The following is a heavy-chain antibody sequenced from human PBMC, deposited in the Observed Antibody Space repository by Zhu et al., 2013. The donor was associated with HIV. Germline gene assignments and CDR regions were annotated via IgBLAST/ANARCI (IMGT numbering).Heavy chain of an antibody. J-gene: IGHJ6*02. CDR3: ARNAGDESFTIFGVVTNNYYYYGMDV. CDR1: GGTFSSYA. CDR2: IIPIFGTA. V-gene: IGHV1-69*01. Sequence: QVQLVQSGAEVKKPGSSVKVSCKASGGTFSSYAISWVRQAPGQGLEWMGGIIPIFGTANYAQKFQGRVTITADESTSTAYMELSSLRSEDTAVYYCARNAGDESFTIFGVVTNNYYYYGMDVWGQGTTVTVSS. D-gene: IGHD3-3*01.